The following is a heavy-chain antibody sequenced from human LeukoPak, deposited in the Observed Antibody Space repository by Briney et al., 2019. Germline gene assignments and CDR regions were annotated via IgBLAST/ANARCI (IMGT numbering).Heavy chain of an antibody. J-gene: IGHJ4*02. D-gene: IGHD5-18*01. CDR3: AAHEGTPMVLF. CDR1: GFTFSNFG. CDR2: IWSDGSKK. V-gene: IGHV3-33*01. Sequence: GGSLRLSCAPSGFTFSNFGMHRVRQAPGKGLEWVAIIWSDGSKKYYADSVKGRFTISRDNSKNTVYLQMNSLRVEDTAVYYCAAHEGTPMVLFWGQGTLVTVSS.